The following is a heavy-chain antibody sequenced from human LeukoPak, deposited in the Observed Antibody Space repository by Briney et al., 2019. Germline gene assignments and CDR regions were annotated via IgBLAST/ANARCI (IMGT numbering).Heavy chain of an antibody. Sequence: ASVKVSCKASGYTFTSYAMHWVRQAPGQRLEWMGWINAGNGNTKYSQKFQGRVTITRDTSASTAYMELSSLRSEDTAVYYCASSRLTVISYYYGMDVWGQGTTVTVSS. J-gene: IGHJ6*02. V-gene: IGHV1-3*01. D-gene: IGHD3-16*02. CDR1: GYTFTSYA. CDR3: ASSRLTVISYYYGMDV. CDR2: INAGNGNT.